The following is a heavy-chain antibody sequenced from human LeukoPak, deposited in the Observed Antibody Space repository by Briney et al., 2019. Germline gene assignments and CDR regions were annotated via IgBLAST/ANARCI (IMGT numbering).Heavy chain of an antibody. CDR3: ARVSRYCSSTSCYLYGMDV. CDR2: TRNKADSYTT. D-gene: IGHD2-2*01. J-gene: IGHJ6*02. V-gene: IGHV3-72*01. CDR1: GFTLSDHY. Sequence: PGGSLRLSCAASGFTLSDHYMDWVRQAPGKGLEWVGRTRNKADSYTTEYAASVKGRFTISRDDSKNSLYLQMNSLKTEDTAVYYCARVSRYCSSTSCYLYGMDVWGQGTTVTVSS.